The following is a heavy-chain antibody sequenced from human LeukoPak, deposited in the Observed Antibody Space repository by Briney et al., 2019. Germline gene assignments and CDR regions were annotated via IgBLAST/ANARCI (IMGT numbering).Heavy chain of an antibody. D-gene: IGHD5-12*01. V-gene: IGHV4-30-4*01. CDR1: GGSISSGDYY. J-gene: IGHJ4*02. Sequence: SETLSLTCTVSGGSISSGDYYWSWIRQPQGRARRGFGYIYYSGSTYYNPSLKSRVTISVDTSKNQFSLKLSSVTAADTAVYYCARADSGYDPLDYWGQGTLVTVSS. CDR3: ARADSGYDPLDY. CDR2: IYYSGST.